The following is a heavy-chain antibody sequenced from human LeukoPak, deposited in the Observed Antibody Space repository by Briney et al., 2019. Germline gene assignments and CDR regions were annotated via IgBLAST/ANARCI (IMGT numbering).Heavy chain of an antibody. J-gene: IGHJ4*02. CDR3: TRGFDHAKSGY. V-gene: IGHV4-39*01. Sequence: SETLSLTCTVTGDSISSTAYYWGWSRQPPGKGLEWLGMIHFSGTIYNNPSLMSRVTISVDTSKNQFSLKLTSVTAADTAVYYCTRGFDHAKSGYWGQGTLVAVSS. CDR1: GDSISSTAYY. D-gene: IGHD1-14*01. CDR2: IHFSGTI.